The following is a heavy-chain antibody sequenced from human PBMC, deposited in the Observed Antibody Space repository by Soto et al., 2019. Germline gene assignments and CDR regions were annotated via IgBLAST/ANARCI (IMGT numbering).Heavy chain of an antibody. CDR1: GFNFSNYW. V-gene: IGHV3-74*01. Sequence: GGSLRLSCVASGFNFSNYWIHWVRQAPGKGLVWVSRINTDGSSTTYADSVQGRFTITRDNAQNTLYLQMNSLRAEDTAVYYCARDRVYYDSGYYYDYGMDVWGQGTTVTVSS. CDR2: INTDGSST. J-gene: IGHJ6*02. D-gene: IGHD3-22*01. CDR3: ARDRVYYDSGYYYDYGMDV.